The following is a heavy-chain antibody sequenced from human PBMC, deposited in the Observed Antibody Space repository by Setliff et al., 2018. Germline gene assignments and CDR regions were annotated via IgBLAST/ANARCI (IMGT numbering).Heavy chain of an antibody. CDR3: ARDGGEY. V-gene: IGHV3-7*01. CDR2: IKQDGSEK. D-gene: IGHD3-16*01. Sequence: GESLKISCKGSGYSFTSYWMSWVRQAPGKGLEWVANIKQDGSEKYYVDSVKGRFTISRDNAKNSLYLQMNSLRAEDTAVYYCARDGGEYWGQGTLVTV. J-gene: IGHJ4*02. CDR1: GYSFTSYW.